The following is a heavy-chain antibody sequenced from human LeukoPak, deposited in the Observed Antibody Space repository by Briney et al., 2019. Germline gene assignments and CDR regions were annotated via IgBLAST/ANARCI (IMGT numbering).Heavy chain of an antibody. CDR3: ARSYSSSWYRGGYYFDY. Sequence: SETLSLTCAVYGGSFGGYYWSWIRQPPGKGLEWIGEINHSGSTNYNPSLKSRVTISVDTSKNQFSLKLSSVTAADTAVYYCARSYSSSWYRGGYYFDYWGQGTLVTVSS. D-gene: IGHD6-13*01. CDR2: INHSGST. CDR1: GGSFGGYY. V-gene: IGHV4-34*01. J-gene: IGHJ4*02.